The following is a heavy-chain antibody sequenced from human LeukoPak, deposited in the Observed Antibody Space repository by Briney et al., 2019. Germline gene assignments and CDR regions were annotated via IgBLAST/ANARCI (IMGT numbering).Heavy chain of an antibody. CDR1: GTTFDSHY. D-gene: IGHD1-26*01. CDR2: INQDGSEK. Sequence: GGSLRLSCAASGTTFDSHYMTWVHQTPEKGLEWVANINQDGSEKNYVDSVKGRFTISRDNAKKSLYLQMNSLRAEDTAVYYCASAAGWESAYWGQGTLVTVSS. CDR3: ASAAGWESAY. J-gene: IGHJ4*02. V-gene: IGHV3-7*01.